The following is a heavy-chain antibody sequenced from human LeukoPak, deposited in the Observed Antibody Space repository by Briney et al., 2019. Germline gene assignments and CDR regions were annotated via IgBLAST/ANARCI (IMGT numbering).Heavy chain of an antibody. Sequence: SVKVSCKASGGTFSSYAISWVRQAPGQGLEWMGGIIPIFGTANYAQKFQGRVTITTDESTSTAYMELSSLRSEDTAVYYCARAPSITGTPIDSWGQGTLVTVSS. V-gene: IGHV1-69*05. CDR3: ARAPSITGTPIDS. J-gene: IGHJ4*02. D-gene: IGHD1-7*01. CDR1: GGTFSSYA. CDR2: IIPIFGTA.